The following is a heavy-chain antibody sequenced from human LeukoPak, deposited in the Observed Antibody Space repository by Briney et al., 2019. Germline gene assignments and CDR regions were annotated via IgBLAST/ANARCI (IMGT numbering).Heavy chain of an antibody. CDR3: ASSTGIAAAPDY. CDR2: IYYSGST. CDR1: GGSISSSSYY. V-gene: IGHV4-39*07. D-gene: IGHD6-13*01. J-gene: IGHJ4*02. Sequence: SETLSLTCTVSGGSISSSSYYWGWLRQPPGKGLEWFGSIYYSGSTYYNPSLKSRVTISVDTSKNQFSLKLSSVTAADTAVYYCASSTGIAAAPDYWGQGTLVTVSS.